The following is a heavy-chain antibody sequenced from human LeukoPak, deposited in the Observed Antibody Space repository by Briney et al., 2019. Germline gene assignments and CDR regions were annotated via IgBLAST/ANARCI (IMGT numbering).Heavy chain of an antibody. CDR2: ISSSSSYI. CDR1: GFTFSSYS. D-gene: IGHD3-3*01. CDR3: ARQITVLRFLEWSYDAFDI. V-gene: IGHV3-21*01. Sequence: GGSLRLSCAASGFTFSSYSMNWVRQAPGKGLEWVSSISSSSSYIYYADSVKGRFTISRDNAKNSLYLQMNSLRAEDTAVYYCARQITVLRFLEWSYDAFDIWGQGTMVTVSS. J-gene: IGHJ3*02.